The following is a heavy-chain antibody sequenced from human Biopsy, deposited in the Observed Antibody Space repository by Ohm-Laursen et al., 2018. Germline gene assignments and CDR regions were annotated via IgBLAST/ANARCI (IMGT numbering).Heavy chain of an antibody. V-gene: IGHV3-11*01. Sequence: SLRLFCAASGFPFSDYYMRWIRQAPGKGLEWVSYISSGGTTIYYADSVKGRFTISRDNAKNSLYLQMNSLRADDTAVYYCARDTRWNPYHMDVWGQGTTVTVSS. D-gene: IGHD1-1*01. J-gene: IGHJ6*02. CDR2: ISSGGTTI. CDR1: GFPFSDYY. CDR3: ARDTRWNPYHMDV.